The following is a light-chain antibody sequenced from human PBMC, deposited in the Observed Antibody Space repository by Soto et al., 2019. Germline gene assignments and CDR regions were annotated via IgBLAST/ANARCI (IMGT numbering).Light chain of an antibody. Sequence: QSALSQPPSASGSPGQSVTISCTGTSGDVGGSNYLSWYQQHPGKAPKLMIYEVSKRPSGVPDRFSGSKSGNTASLTVSGLQSEDEADYYCSSYAGSNTVVFGGGTKVTVL. J-gene: IGLJ2*01. V-gene: IGLV2-8*01. CDR2: EVS. CDR3: SSYAGSNTVV. CDR1: SGDVGGSNY.